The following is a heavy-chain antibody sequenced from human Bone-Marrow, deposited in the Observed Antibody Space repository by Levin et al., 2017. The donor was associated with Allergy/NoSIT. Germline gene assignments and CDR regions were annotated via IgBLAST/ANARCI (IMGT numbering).Heavy chain of an antibody. CDR3: ARGPLSYYYDSSGHNHFYGMDV. CDR1: GGSISTTYYY. V-gene: IGHV4-39*07. Sequence: PSETLSLTCTVSGGSISTTYYYWGWIRQPPGKGLEWIGTFVYSGSTYYNPSLKSRVTISLDTSENQFSLRLSSVTAADTAVYYCARGPLSYYYDSSGHNHFYGMDVWGQGTTVTVSS. D-gene: IGHD3-22*01. J-gene: IGHJ6*02. CDR2: FVYSGST.